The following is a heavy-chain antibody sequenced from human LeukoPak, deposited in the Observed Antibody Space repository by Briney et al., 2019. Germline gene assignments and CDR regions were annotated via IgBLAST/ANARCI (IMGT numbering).Heavy chain of an antibody. D-gene: IGHD3-9*01. V-gene: IGHV1-2*02. Sequence: ASVKVSCKASGYTFTGYYMHWVRQAPGQGLEWMGWINPNSGGTNYAQKFQGRVTMTRDTYISTAYMELSRLRSDDTAVYYCARDILTGYYRRPGDYWGQGTLVTVSS. CDR2: INPNSGGT. CDR1: GYTFTGYY. CDR3: ARDILTGYYRRPGDY. J-gene: IGHJ4*02.